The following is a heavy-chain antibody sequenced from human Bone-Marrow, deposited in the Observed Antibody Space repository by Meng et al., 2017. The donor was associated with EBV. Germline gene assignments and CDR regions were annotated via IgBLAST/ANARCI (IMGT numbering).Heavy chain of an antibody. CDR2: MYYNGIT. V-gene: IGHV4-30-4*01. D-gene: IGHD2-15*01. J-gene: IGHJ4*02. Sequence: QVQLQESGPVLVKPSQTLSLTCAVSGGSISTGYYFWTWIRQPPGKGLEWIGYMYYNGITYYNPSLKSRVTISGDSSKNQFSLKLTSVTAADTAVYFCARGSSFCSGGSCFENWGQGNRVTVYS. CDR3: ARGSSFCSGGSCFEN. CDR1: GGSISTGYYF.